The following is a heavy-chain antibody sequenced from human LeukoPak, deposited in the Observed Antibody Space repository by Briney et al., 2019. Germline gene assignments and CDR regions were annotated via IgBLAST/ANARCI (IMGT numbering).Heavy chain of an antibody. D-gene: IGHD3-22*01. CDR3: ARTHSGYYSYYLDY. Sequence: GGSLRLSCAASGFTFSSYAMHWVRQAPGKGLEWVAVISYDGSNKYYADSVKGRFTISRDNSKNTLYLQMNSLRAEDTAVYYCARTHSGYYSYYLDYWGQGTLVTVSS. V-gene: IGHV3-30*04. CDR2: ISYDGSNK. J-gene: IGHJ4*02. CDR1: GFTFSSYA.